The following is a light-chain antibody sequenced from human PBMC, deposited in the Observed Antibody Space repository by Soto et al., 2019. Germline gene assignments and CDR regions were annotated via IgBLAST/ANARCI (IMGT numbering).Light chain of an antibody. CDR3: SSYTSSSKV. Sequence: QSALTQPASVSGSPGQSITISCTGTSSDVGGYNYVSWYQQHPGKAPKLMIYEVSNRPSGVSNRFSGSKSGNTASLTISGLQAEDEADYYCSSYTSSSKVFGGGTKAHRP. CDR1: SSDVGGYNY. J-gene: IGLJ3*02. V-gene: IGLV2-14*01. CDR2: EVS.